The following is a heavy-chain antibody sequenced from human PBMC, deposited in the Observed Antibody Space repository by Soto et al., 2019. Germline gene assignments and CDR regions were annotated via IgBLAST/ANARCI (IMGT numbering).Heavy chain of an antibody. V-gene: IGHV1-69*13. Sequence: SVKASCKASGGTISSYAISWVRQAPEQGLEWMGGIIPIFGTANYAQKFQGRVTITADESTSTAYMELSSLRSEDTAVYYCARGTIAAAGTPPGHYYGMDVWGQGTTVTVSS. J-gene: IGHJ6*02. CDR1: GGTISSYA. CDR2: IIPIFGTA. CDR3: ARGTIAAAGTPPGHYYGMDV. D-gene: IGHD6-13*01.